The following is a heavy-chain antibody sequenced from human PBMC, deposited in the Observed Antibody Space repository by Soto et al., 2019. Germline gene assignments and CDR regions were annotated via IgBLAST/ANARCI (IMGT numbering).Heavy chain of an antibody. D-gene: IGHD5-18*01. CDR3: ARHVRGYSYPHFDY. J-gene: IGHJ4*02. CDR1: GGSISSSSYY. V-gene: IGHV4-39*01. Sequence: QLQLQESGPGLVKPSETLSLTCTVSGGSISSSSYYWGWIRQPPGKGLEWIGSIYYSGSTYYNPSLKSRVTISVDTSKNQFSLKLSSVTAADTAVYYCARHVRGYSYPHFDYWGQGTLVTVSS. CDR2: IYYSGST.